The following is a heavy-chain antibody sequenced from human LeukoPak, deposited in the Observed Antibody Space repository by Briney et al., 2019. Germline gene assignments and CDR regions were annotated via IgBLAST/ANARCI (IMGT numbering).Heavy chain of an antibody. D-gene: IGHD6-13*01. CDR3: ASAQGIAAAGDY. CDR1: GFTFSSYG. Sequence: GGSLRLSCAASGFTFSSYGMRWVRQAPGKGLEWVAVIWYDGSNKYYADSVKGRFTISRDNSKNTLYLQMNSLRAEDTAVYYCASAQGIAAAGDYWGQGTLVTVSS. V-gene: IGHV3-33*01. J-gene: IGHJ4*02. CDR2: IWYDGSNK.